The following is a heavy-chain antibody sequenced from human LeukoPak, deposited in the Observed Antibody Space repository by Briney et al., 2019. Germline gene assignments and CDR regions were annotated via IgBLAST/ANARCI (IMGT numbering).Heavy chain of an antibody. J-gene: IGHJ4*02. Sequence: GASVKVSCKASGGTFSSYAISWVRQAPGQGLEWMGGIIPIFGTANYAQKFQGRVTITANESTSTAYMELSSLRSEDTAVYYCARGRIVGATRFDYWGQGTLVTVSS. CDR2: IIPIFGTA. CDR3: ARGRIVGATRFDY. V-gene: IGHV1-69*01. CDR1: GGTFSSYA. D-gene: IGHD1-26*01.